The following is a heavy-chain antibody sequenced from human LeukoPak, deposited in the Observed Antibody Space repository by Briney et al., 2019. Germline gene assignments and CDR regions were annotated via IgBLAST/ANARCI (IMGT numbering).Heavy chain of an antibody. Sequence: GGSLRLSCAASGLTFSSYAMSWVRQAPGKGLEWVSAISGSGGSIYYADSVKGRFTISRDNSKNTPYLQMNSLRAEDTAVYYCAKRESSGWYSDWGQGTLVTVSS. D-gene: IGHD6-19*01. V-gene: IGHV3-23*01. CDR1: GLTFSSYA. J-gene: IGHJ4*02. CDR3: AKRESSGWYSD. CDR2: ISGSGGSI.